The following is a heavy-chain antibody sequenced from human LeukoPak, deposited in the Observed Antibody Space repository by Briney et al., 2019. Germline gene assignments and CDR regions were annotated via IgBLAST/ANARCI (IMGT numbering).Heavy chain of an antibody. CDR3: AKEVGATLMGWSYYFDY. CDR1: GFTFSSYA. CDR2: ISYDGSNK. Sequence: GGSLRLSCAASGFTFSSYAMHWVRQTPGKGLEWVAVISYDGSNKYYADSVKGRFTISRDNSKNTLYLQMNSLRAEDTALYYCAKEVGATLMGWSYYFDYWGQGTLLTVSS. V-gene: IGHV3-30*04. J-gene: IGHJ4*02. D-gene: IGHD1-26*01.